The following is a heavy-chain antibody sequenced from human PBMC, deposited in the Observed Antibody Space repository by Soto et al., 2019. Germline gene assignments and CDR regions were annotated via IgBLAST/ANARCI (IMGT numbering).Heavy chain of an antibody. CDR2: TLPVFNTA. CDR3: ARGVYGSGNYYTGPSAFNI. J-gene: IGHJ3*02. D-gene: IGHD3-10*01. V-gene: IGHV1-69*06. CDR1: GGTLSDHG. Sequence: QVQLEQSGAEVKKPGSSVKISCKASGGTLSDHGVSWLRQAPGQGLEWVGGTLPVFNTAKYAPKFQGRVTTAADKTTTIAYMELGSLRSDATAFYYFARGVYGSGNYYTGPSAFNIWGPATLVIVSS.